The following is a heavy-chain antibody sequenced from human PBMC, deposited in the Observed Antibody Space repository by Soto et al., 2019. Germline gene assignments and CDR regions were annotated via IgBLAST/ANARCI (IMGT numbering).Heavy chain of an antibody. CDR2: IYWDDDQ. D-gene: IGHD4-17*01. V-gene: IGHV2-5*02. CDR3: ANAGDYALLSFDH. J-gene: IGHJ4*02. Sequence: QITLKASGPPLVRPAQTLTLTCAFSGFSLTTTSMVVAWIRQPPGKALEWLALIYWDDDQRYSPSLNDRLTISKDTSSSRVVLTISNMNPEDTGTYFGANAGDYALLSFDHWGPGTLVTVSS. CDR1: GFSLTTTSMV.